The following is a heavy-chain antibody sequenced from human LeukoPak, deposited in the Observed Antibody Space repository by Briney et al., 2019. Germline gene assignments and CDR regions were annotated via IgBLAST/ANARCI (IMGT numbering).Heavy chain of an antibody. J-gene: IGHJ4*02. D-gene: IGHD6-13*01. V-gene: IGHV4-31*03. CDR2: IDYSGST. Sequence: PSETLSLTCTVSGGSISSGGYYWSWIRQHPGKGLEWIGYIDYSGSTYYNPSLKSRVTISVDTSKNQFSLKLSSVTAADTAVYYCARYEQLVPHFDYWGQGTLVTVSS. CDR3: ARYEQLVPHFDY. CDR1: GGSISSGGYY.